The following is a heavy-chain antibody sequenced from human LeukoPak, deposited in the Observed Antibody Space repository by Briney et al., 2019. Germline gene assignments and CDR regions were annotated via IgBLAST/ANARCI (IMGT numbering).Heavy chain of an antibody. J-gene: IGHJ4*02. CDR3: ARDQSVVLRFLEWLLDY. V-gene: IGHV1-2*02. D-gene: IGHD3-3*01. CDR1: GYTFTGYY. CDR2: INPNSGGT. Sequence: ASAKVSCKASGYTFTGYYMHWVRQAPGQGLEWMGWINPNSGGTNYAQKFQGRVTMTRDTSISTAYMELSRLRSDDTAVYYCARDQSVVLRFLEWLLDYWGQGTLVTVSS.